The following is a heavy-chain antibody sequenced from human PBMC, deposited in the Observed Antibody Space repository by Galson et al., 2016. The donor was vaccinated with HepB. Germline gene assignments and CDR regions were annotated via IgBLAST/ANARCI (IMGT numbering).Heavy chain of an antibody. D-gene: IGHD3-22*01. Sequence: SLRLSCAASGFTFSNYGMHWVRQAPGKGLEWVAVIWSVGDSKYYADPVRGRFTISRDNSKNTLYLQMTSLRAEDTAVYYCARVIYGYFSDSSGYYGMDVWGQGTTVSVSS. CDR2: IWSVGDSK. J-gene: IGHJ6*02. CDR1: GFTFSNYG. V-gene: IGHV3-33*01. CDR3: ARVIYGYFSDSSGYYGMDV.